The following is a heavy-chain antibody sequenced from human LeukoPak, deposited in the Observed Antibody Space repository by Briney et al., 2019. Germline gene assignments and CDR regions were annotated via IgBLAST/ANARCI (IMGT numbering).Heavy chain of an antibody. CDR3: AKTRCSGSCNLDY. CDR2: ISGSGGST. J-gene: IGHJ4*02. Sequence: HPGGSLRLSCVASGFTFSSYAMNWVRQAPGKGLEWVSAISGSGGSTYYADSVKGRFTISRDNPKSTLYLQMNSLRADDTAVYFCAKTRCSGSCNLDYWGQGTLVTVSS. CDR1: GFTFSSYA. D-gene: IGHD1-26*01. V-gene: IGHV3-23*01.